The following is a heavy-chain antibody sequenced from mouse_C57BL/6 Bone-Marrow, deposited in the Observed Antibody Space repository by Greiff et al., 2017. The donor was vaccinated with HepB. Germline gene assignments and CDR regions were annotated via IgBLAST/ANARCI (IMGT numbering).Heavy chain of an antibody. CDR2: IDPENGDT. J-gene: IGHJ4*01. V-gene: IGHV14-4*01. CDR1: GFNIKDDY. Sequence: EVQLQQSGAELVRPGASVKLSCTASGFNIKDDYMHWVKQRPEQGLQWIGWIDPENGDTEYASKFQGKATITADTSSNTAYLQLSSLTSEDTAVYYCTALGACAMDYWGQGTSVTVSS. CDR3: TALGACAMDY.